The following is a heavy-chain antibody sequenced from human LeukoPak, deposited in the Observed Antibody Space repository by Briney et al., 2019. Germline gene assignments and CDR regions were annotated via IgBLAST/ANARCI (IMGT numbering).Heavy chain of an antibody. V-gene: IGHV3-30*18. CDR2: ISYDGSNK. J-gene: IGHJ4*02. Sequence: GSSLRLSCAASGFTFSSYGMHWVRQAPGKGLEGVAVISYDGSNKYYADSVKGRFTISRDNSKNTLYLQMNSLRAEDTAVYYCAKDQYCSSTSCLDYWGRGTLVTVSS. CDR3: AKDQYCSSTSCLDY. D-gene: IGHD2-2*01. CDR1: GFTFSSYG.